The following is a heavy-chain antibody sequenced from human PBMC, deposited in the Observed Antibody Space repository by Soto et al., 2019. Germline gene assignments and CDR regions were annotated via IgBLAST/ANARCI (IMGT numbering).Heavy chain of an antibody. CDR1: GYTLTELS. CDR2: FDPEDGET. V-gene: IGHV1-24*01. CDR3: ATRVVAAVYGNWFDP. J-gene: IGHJ5*02. Sequence: ASVKVSCKVSGYTLTELSMHWVLQAPGKGLEWMGGFDPEDGETIYAQKFQGRVTMTEDTSTDTAYMELSSLRSEDTAVYYCATRVVAAVYGNWFDPWGQGTLVTVSS. D-gene: IGHD2-15*01.